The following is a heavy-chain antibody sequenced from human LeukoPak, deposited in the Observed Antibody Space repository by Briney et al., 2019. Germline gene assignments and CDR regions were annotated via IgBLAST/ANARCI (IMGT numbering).Heavy chain of an antibody. CDR2: IYPGDSDT. CDR1: GYSFANYW. J-gene: IGHJ4*02. D-gene: IGHD1-26*01. Sequence: RGESLKISCKGSGYSFANYWIGWVCQMPGKGLEWMGIIYPGDSDTRYSPSFQGQVTISADKSISTAYLQWSSLKASDTAMYYCAIPTLSGSYYDFDYWGQGTLVTVSS. V-gene: IGHV5-51*01. CDR3: AIPTLSGSYYDFDY.